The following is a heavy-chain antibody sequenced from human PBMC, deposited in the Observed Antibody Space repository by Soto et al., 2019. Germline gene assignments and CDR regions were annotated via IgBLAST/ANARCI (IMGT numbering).Heavy chain of an antibody. J-gene: IGHJ4*02. CDR2: ISSDGSST. D-gene: IGHD1-7*01. CDR1: GFTFSGSW. V-gene: IGHV3-74*03. Sequence: EVQLVESGGGLVQPGGSLRLSCAASGFTFSGSWMHWVRQAPGKGLVWVSRISSDGSSTTYADSVKGRFTISRDNAKNLLYIQRNSLRAEDTAVYYCATAGTGTFNYWGQGTLATVSS. CDR3: ATAGTGTFNY.